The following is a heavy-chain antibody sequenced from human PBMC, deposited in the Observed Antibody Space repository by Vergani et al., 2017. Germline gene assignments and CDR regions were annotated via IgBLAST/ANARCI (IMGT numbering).Heavy chain of an antibody. Sequence: QVQLVQSGAEVKKPGSSVKVSCKASGGTFSSYAISWVRQAPGQGLEWMGRIIPILGIANYAQKFQGRVTITADKSTSTAYMELSSLRSEDTAVYYCAREVSVAGTGAIDIWGQGTMVTVSS. CDR3: AREVSVAGTGAIDI. D-gene: IGHD6-19*01. J-gene: IGHJ3*02. CDR1: GGTFSSYA. CDR2: IIPILGIA. V-gene: IGHV1-69*04.